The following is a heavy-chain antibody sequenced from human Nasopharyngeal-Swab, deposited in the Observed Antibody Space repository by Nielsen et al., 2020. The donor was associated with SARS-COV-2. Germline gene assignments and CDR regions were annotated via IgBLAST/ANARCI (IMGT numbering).Heavy chain of an antibody. D-gene: IGHD2-2*01. CDR3: ATVPDIVVVPAESDRYMDF. CDR1: GFTFSSYA. V-gene: IGHV3-23*01. Sequence: GGSLRLSCAASGFTFSSYAMRWVRQAPGKGLEWVSAISGSGGSTYYADSVKGRFTISRDNSKNTLYLQMNSLRAEDTAVYYCATVPDIVVVPAESDRYMDFWGKGTTVTVSS. J-gene: IGHJ6*03. CDR2: ISGSGGST.